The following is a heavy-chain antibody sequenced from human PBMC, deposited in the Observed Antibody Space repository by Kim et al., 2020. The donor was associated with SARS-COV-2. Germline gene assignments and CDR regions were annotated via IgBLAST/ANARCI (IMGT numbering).Heavy chain of an antibody. Sequence: GRFTISRDNSKNTLYLQMTNLRAEDTAIYYCAKDLVAATVYYYDYYGMDVWGQGTTVTVSS. J-gene: IGHJ6*02. D-gene: IGHD2-15*01. CDR3: AKDLVAATVYYYDYYGMDV. V-gene: IGHV3-23*01.